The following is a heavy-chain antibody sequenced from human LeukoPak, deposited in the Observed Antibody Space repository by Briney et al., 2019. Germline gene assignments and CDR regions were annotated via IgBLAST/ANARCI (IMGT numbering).Heavy chain of an antibody. D-gene: IGHD6-19*01. V-gene: IGHV3-23*01. CDR3: AKGIYSSGWSYFDY. CDR2: LSGSGITT. Sequence: GGSLRLSCAAPGFTFSSSAMSWVRQAPGKGLEWVSTLSGSGITTYYADSVKGRFTISRDNSKNTLYLQMNNLRAEDTAVYYCAKGIYSSGWSYFDYWGHGTLVTVSS. CDR1: GFTFSSSA. J-gene: IGHJ4*01.